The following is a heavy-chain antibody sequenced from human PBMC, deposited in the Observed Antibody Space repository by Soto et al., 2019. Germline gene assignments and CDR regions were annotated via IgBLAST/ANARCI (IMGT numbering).Heavy chain of an antibody. CDR3: ARVAGRREYYFDY. CDR1: GFTFSSYS. CDR2: ISSSSYI. Sequence: EVQLVESGGGLVKPGGSLRLSCAASGFTFSSYSMNWVRQAPGKGLEWVSSISSSSYIYYADSVKGRFTISRDNAKNSLYLQMNSLRAEDTAVYYCARVAGRREYYFDYWGQGTLVTVSS. J-gene: IGHJ4*02. V-gene: IGHV3-21*01.